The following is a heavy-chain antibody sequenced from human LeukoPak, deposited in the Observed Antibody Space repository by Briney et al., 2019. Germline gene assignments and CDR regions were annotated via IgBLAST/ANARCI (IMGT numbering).Heavy chain of an antibody. CDR3: ASSGWDAFYV. J-gene: IGHJ3*01. CDR1: GYSLSSGYY. D-gene: IGHD6-19*01. CDR2: IYHSGST. V-gene: IGHV4-38-2*01. Sequence: SETVSLTCAVSGYSLSSGYYWGWIRQPPGKGLEWIGSIYHSGSTYYNPSLKSRVTKSVDTSKNQFSMRLRYDSAADTAVNGRASSGWDAFYVWGQGAMVTVSS.